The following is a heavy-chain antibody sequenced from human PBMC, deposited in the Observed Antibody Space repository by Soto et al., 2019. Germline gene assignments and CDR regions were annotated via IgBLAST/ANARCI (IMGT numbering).Heavy chain of an antibody. CDR1: GFTFSSYA. CDR2: ISYDGSNK. CDR3: ARDLVCYDYATGPV. Sequence: GGSLRLSCAASGFTFSSYAMLFFRHSPGKGLEWVAVISYDGSNKYYADSVKGRFTISRDNSKNTLYLQMNSLRAEDTAVYYCARDLVCYDYATGPVWGQGTLVTVSS. V-gene: IGHV3-30-3*01. D-gene: IGHD3-16*01. J-gene: IGHJ4*02.